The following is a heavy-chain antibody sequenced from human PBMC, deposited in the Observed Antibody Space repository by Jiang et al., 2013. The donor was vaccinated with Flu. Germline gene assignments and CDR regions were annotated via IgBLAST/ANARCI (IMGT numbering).Heavy chain of an antibody. CDR3: ARIDTKGGDAFDI. J-gene: IGHJ3*02. CDR2: IDWDDDK. D-gene: IGHD1-26*01. V-gene: IGHV2-70*01. Sequence: KPTQTLTLTCTFSGFSLSTSGMCVSWIRQPPGKALEWLALIDWDDDKYCSTSLKTRLTISKDTSKNQVVLTMTNMDPVDTATYYCARIDTKGGDAFDIWGQGTMVAVVF. CDR1: GFSLSTSGMC.